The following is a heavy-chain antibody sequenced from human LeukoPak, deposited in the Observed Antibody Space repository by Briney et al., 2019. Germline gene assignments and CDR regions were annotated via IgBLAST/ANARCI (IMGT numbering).Heavy chain of an antibody. Sequence: PSETLSLTCTVSGGSISSYYWTWLRQPPGKALEWIGFVYYSGVTKYNPSLESRVTISLDASKNQFSLKLSSVTAADTAMYYCARRVATKPKYFFDSWGQGTLVTVSS. D-gene: IGHD5-24*01. CDR2: VYYSGVT. J-gene: IGHJ4*02. CDR3: ARRVATKPKYFFDS. V-gene: IGHV4-59*08. CDR1: GGSISSYY.